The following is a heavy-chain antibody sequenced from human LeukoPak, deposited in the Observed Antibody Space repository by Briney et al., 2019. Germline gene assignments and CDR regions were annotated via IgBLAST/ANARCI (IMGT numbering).Heavy chain of an antibody. Sequence: GGSLRLSCTASRFIFGDYTMNWVRQAPGKGLEWVGLIRSKANGGATEYAASVKGRFTISRDDSKSIAYLQMSSLNTEDTALYYCIRGDYGDYGYFDYWGQGTLVTVSS. D-gene: IGHD4-17*01. CDR2: IRSKANGGAT. CDR3: IRGDYGDYGYFDY. V-gene: IGHV3-49*04. CDR1: RFIFGDYT. J-gene: IGHJ4*02.